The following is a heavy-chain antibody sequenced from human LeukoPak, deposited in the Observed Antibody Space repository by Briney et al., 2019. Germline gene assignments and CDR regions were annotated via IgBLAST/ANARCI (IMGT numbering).Heavy chain of an antibody. CDR2: MNPNSGNT. V-gene: IGHV1-8*03. D-gene: IGHD2-2*01. Sequence: GASVKVSCKASGYTFTSYDINWVRQATGQGLEWMGWMNPNSGNTGYAQKFQGRVTITRNTSISTAYMELSSLRSEDTAVYYCARVVPAPSSGAFDIGGQGTMVTVSS. CDR1: GYTFTSYD. CDR3: ARVVPAPSSGAFDI. J-gene: IGHJ3*02.